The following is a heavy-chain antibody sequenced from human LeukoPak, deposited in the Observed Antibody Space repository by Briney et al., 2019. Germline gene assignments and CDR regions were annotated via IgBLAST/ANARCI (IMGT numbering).Heavy chain of an antibody. CDR3: AGGSGSYYAFDY. V-gene: IGHV4-34*01. D-gene: IGHD3-10*01. CDR1: GGSFSGHY. J-gene: IGHJ4*02. CDR2: INHSGST. Sequence: PSETLSLTCAVYGGSFSGHYWSWIRQPPGKGLGWIGEINHSGSTNYNPSLKSRVTISVDTSKNQFSLKLSSVTAADTAVYYCAGGSGSYYAFDYWGQGTLVTVSS.